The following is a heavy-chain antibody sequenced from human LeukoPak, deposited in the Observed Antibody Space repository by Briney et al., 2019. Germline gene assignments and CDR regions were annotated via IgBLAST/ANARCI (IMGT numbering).Heavy chain of an antibody. D-gene: IGHD6-19*01. CDR3: ARDSSGWTRAFDI. CDR2: ISGSGGST. V-gene: IGHV3-23*01. J-gene: IGHJ3*02. CDR1: GFTFSSYA. Sequence: GGSLRLSCAASGFTFSSYAMSWVRQAPGKGLEWVSGISGSGGSTYYADSVKGRFTISRDNSKNTLYLQMNSLRAEDTAVYYCARDSSGWTRAFDIWGQGTMVTVSS.